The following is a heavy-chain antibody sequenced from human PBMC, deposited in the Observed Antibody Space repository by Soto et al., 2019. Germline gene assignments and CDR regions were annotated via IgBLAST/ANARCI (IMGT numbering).Heavy chain of an antibody. D-gene: IGHD3-3*01. V-gene: IGHV3-23*01. CDR2: ISGSGGNT. J-gene: IGHJ4*02. CDR3: AKEAGDGSGYFGVAQIDS. Sequence: GGSLRLSCAASGFIFINYAMSWVRQAPGKGLEWVSAISGSGGNTHYADSVKGRFTVSRDTSKNTLYLQMNNLRAEDSGLYYCAKEAGDGSGYFGVAQIDSWGQGTLVTVSS. CDR1: GFIFINYA.